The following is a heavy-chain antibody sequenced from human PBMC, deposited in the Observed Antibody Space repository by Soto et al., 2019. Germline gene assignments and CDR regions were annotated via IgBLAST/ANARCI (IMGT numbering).Heavy chain of an antibody. J-gene: IGHJ6*02. V-gene: IGHV5-51*01. CDR1: GYSFTSYL. CDR3: AIAYGGNSVGTLTYYYGMDV. Sequence: GESLKISSKGSGYSFTSYLIGWVRQMPGKGLEWMGIIYPGDSDTRYSPSFQGQVTISADKSISTAYLQWSSLKASDTAMYYCAIAYGGNSVGTLTYYYGMDVWGQGTTVTVSS. D-gene: IGHD4-17*01. CDR2: IYPGDSDT.